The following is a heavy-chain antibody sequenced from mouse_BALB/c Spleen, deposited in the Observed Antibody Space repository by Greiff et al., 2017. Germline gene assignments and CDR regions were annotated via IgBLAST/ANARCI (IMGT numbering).Heavy chain of an antibody. CDR1: GYTFTSYW. D-gene: IGHD2-4*01. Sequence: LQQPGSELVRPGASVKLSCKASGYTFTSYWMHWVKQRPGQGLEWIGNIYPGSGSTNYDEKFKSKATLTVDTSSSTAYMQLSSLTSEDSAVYYCTRPYDYDVYAMDYWGQGTSVTVSS. J-gene: IGHJ4*01. V-gene: IGHV1S22*01. CDR2: IYPGSGST. CDR3: TRPYDYDVYAMDY.